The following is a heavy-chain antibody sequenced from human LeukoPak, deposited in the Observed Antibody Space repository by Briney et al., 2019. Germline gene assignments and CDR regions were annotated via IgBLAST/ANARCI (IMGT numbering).Heavy chain of an antibody. CDR2: IYHSGST. V-gene: IGHV4-4*02. CDR1: GGSISSSNW. J-gene: IGHJ1*01. D-gene: IGHD2-21*02. CDR3: ARVGGTYCGGDCYSSAPEYFQH. Sequence: SETLSLTCAVSGGSISSSNWWSWVRQPPGKGLEWIGEIYHSGSTNYNPSLKSRVTISVDTSKNQFSLKLSSVTAADTAVYYCARVGGTYCGGDCYSSAPEYFQHWGQGTLVTVSS.